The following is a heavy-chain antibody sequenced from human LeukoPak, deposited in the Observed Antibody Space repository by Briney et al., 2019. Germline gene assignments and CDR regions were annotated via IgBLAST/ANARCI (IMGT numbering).Heavy chain of an antibody. CDR2: IYPGGSDT. V-gene: IGHV5-51*01. CDR1: GYSFTSYW. D-gene: IGHD2-2*01. Sequence: GESLKISCKGSGYSFTSYWIGWVRQMPGKGLEWMGIIYPGGSDTRYSPSFQGQVTISADKSISTAYLQWSSLKASDTAMYYCASHRVPAPDAFDIWGQGTMVTVSS. CDR3: ASHRVPAPDAFDI. J-gene: IGHJ3*02.